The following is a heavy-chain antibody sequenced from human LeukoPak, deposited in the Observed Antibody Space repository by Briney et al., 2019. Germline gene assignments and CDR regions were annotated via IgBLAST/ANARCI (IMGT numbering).Heavy chain of an antibody. D-gene: IGHD3-9*01. CDR3: ATPATYDILTMGFDY. J-gene: IGHJ4*02. CDR2: IYYSGST. Sequence: SETLSLTCTVSGDSISGFYWNWIRQPPGRGLEWIGYIYYSGSTYYNPSLKSRVTISVDTSKNQFSLKLSSVTAADTAVYYCATPATYDILTMGFDYWGQGTLVTVSS. CDR1: GDSISGFY. V-gene: IGHV4-59*12.